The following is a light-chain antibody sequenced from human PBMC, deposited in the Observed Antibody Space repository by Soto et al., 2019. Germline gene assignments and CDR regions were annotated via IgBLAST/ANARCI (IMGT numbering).Light chain of an antibody. Sequence: IQLTQSTSTLSASVGDRVSITCRASQSVSSWLPWDQQKPGKAPKLLIYDASGLESGVPSRFSGSGSGTEFTLTISSLRPDDFATYYCQQYNSYSQTFGQGTKVDI. V-gene: IGKV1-5*01. J-gene: IGKJ1*01. CDR1: QSVSSW. CDR3: QQYNSYSQT. CDR2: DAS.